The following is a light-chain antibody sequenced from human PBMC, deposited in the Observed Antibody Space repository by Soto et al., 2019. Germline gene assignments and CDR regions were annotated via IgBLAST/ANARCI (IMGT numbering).Light chain of an antibody. V-gene: IGKV3-20*01. Sequence: EIVLTQSPGTLSFSPGERATLSCRASQSVSNRYFAWYQQRPGQAPSLLMYGASIRATGVPDRFSGSGSGTDCTLTISRREPEDFAVYYCQQFGNSPPTWTFGQGTRVEIK. J-gene: IGKJ1*01. CDR1: QSVSNRY. CDR3: QQFGNSPPTWT. CDR2: GAS.